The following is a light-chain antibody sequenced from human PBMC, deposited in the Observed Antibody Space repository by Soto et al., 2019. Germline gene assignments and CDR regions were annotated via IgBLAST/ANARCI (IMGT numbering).Light chain of an antibody. V-gene: IGLV2-8*01. J-gene: IGLJ2*01. Sequence: QSALTQPPSASGSPGQSVTISCTGTSSDVGKYDYVSWFQHHPGKAPKLIILEVLNRPSGVSDRFSGSKSGNTASLTISGLQADDEADYYCSSYSRDTTVLFGGGTKLTVL. CDR3: SSYSRDTTVL. CDR1: SSDVGKYDY. CDR2: EVL.